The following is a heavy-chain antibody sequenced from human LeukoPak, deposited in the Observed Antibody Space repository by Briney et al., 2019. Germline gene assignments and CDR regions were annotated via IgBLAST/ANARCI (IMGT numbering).Heavy chain of an antibody. CDR2: MNPNSGNT. CDR1: GYTFTGYY. V-gene: IGHV1-8*02. J-gene: IGHJ4*02. CDR3: ARGLRFLEWPHDDY. D-gene: IGHD3-3*01. Sequence: ASVKVSCKASGYTFTGYYMHWVRQAPGQGLEWMGWMNPNSGNTGYAQKFQGRVTMTRNTSISTAYMELSSLRSEDTAVYYCARGLRFLEWPHDDYWGQGTLVTVSS.